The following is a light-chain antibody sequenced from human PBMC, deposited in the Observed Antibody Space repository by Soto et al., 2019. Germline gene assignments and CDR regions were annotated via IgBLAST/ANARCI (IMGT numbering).Light chain of an antibody. CDR1: QSVTSS. V-gene: IGKV3-11*01. CDR3: QQRTTCPT. J-gene: IGKJ4*01. Sequence: EIVLTQSPATLSLSPGDRATLSCRASQSVTSSLAWFQQHPGQAPRLLIYDVSRRATAIPARFSGSASGTDFTLTISSLAPEDSAVYYCQQRTTCPTFGGGTKVEIK. CDR2: DVS.